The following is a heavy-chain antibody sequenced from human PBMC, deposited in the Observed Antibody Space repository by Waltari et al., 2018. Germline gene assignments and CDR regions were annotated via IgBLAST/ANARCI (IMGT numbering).Heavy chain of an antibody. D-gene: IGHD6-19*01. CDR2: IYSGGNT. V-gene: IGHV3-53*01. Sequence: EVQLVESGGNLIQPGGSLRLSCAASGFTVRTTFISWVRQAPGKGWGWVSIIYSGGNTYYAGSVKGRFTISRDNYKNMVYLEMNSLRAEDTAVYYCAKQSPSYTRGWYPLESWGPGTLVTVSP. CDR1: GFTVRTTF. J-gene: IGHJ4*02. CDR3: AKQSPSYTRGWYPLES.